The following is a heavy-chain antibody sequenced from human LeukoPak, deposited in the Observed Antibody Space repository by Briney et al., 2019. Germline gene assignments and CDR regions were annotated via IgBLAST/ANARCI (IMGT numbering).Heavy chain of an antibody. CDR2: IWYDGSNK. D-gene: IGHD5-24*01. V-gene: IGHV3-33*08. J-gene: IGHJ6*02. CDR3: ARGMATINYYYYGMDV. CDR1: GFPFSSYG. Sequence: GGSLRLSCAASGFPFSSYGMHWVRQAPGKGLEWVAVIWYDGSNKYYADSVKGRFTISRDNSKNTLYLQMNSLRAEDTAVYYCARGMATINYYYYGMDVWGQGTTVTVSS.